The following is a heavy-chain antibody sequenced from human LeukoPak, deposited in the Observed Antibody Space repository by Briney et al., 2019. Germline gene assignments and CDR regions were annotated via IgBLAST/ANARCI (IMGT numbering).Heavy chain of an antibody. CDR3: AKGRCSGGSCYGRGLDY. D-gene: IGHD2-15*01. CDR1: GFTLNSYA. Sequence: GGALRLSCAASGFTLNSYAMSWVRPAPGKGLEWVSHISGGGGSTYYANDVKGQFTISRDNSKSTLYLQLNSLRVEDTAIYYCAKGRCSGGSCYGRGLDYWGQGTLVTVSS. V-gene: IGHV3-23*01. J-gene: IGHJ4*02. CDR2: ISGGGGST.